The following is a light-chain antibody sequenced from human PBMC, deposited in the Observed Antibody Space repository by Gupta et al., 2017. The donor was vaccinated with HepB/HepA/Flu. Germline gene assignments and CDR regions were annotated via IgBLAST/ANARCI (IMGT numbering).Light chain of an antibody. V-gene: IGKV2-24*01. CDR1: QSLVFSDGNTY. J-gene: IGKJ2*01. Sequence: DIVMIKTPLSSPVTLGQPASISCRSSQSLVFSDGNTYVSWLQQRPGQPPRLLIYKSSNRGSGVPDRFSGSGAGTDFTLKISRVEGEDVGVYYCIQGKQFPYTFGPGTKVELK. CDR2: KSS. CDR3: IQGKQFPYT.